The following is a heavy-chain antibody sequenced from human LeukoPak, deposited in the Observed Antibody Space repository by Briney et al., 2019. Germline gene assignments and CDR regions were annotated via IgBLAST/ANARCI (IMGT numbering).Heavy chain of an antibody. D-gene: IGHD3-3*01. V-gene: IGHV3-21*01. Sequence: GGSLRLSCAASGFTFSSYSMSWVRQAPGKGLEWVSSISSSSSYIYYADSVKGRFTISRDNAKNSLYLQMNSLRAEDTAVYYCARDRNDFWSGYPYYYYYGMDVWGQGTTVTVSS. CDR1: GFTFSSYS. J-gene: IGHJ6*02. CDR2: ISSSSSYI. CDR3: ARDRNDFWSGYPYYYYYGMDV.